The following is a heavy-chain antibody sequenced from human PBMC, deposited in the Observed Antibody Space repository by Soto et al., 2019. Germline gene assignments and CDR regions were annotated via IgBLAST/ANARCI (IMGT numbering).Heavy chain of an antibody. V-gene: IGHV1-69*01. Sequence: QVQLVQSGAEVQKPGSSVKVSCKASAGTFGSYAISWVRQAPGQGLEWMGGIIPIPGTANYAQKFQGRVTIAADESTSTAYMELSSLRSEDTAVYYCARSQGSSTSLEIYYYYYYGMDVWGQGTTVTVSS. CDR3: ARSQGSSTSLEIYYYYYYGMDV. J-gene: IGHJ6*02. CDR1: AGTFGSYA. CDR2: IIPIPGTA. D-gene: IGHD2-2*01.